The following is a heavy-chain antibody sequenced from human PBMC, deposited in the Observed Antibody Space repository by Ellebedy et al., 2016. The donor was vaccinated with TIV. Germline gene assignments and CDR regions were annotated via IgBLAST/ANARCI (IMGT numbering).Heavy chain of an antibody. CDR3: AREKSGHKWNDGFDS. Sequence: GESLKISCAASGFAFSTYSMNWVRQAPGKGLEWVSSISSSGAYRYHADSMEGRFTISRDNAKNSLYLQMNSLRADDTAVYYCAREKSGHKWNDGFDSWGQGTLVTVS. J-gene: IGHJ4*02. CDR2: ISSSGAYR. V-gene: IGHV3-21*01. CDR1: GFAFSTYS. D-gene: IGHD1-1*01.